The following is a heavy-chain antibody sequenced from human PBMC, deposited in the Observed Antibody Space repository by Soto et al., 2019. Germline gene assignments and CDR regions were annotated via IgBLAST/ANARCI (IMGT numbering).Heavy chain of an antibody. CDR3: ARDPNRLYCSSTSCQPPTYYYYYGMDV. CDR1: GFTFDDYG. CDR2: INWNGGST. Sequence: GGSLRLSCAASGFTFDDYGMSWVRQAPGKGLEWVSGINWNGGSTGYADSVKSRFTISRDNAKNSLYLQMNSLRAEDTALYYCARDPNRLYCSSTSCQPPTYYYYYGMDVWGQGTTVTVSS. V-gene: IGHV3-20*04. J-gene: IGHJ6*02. D-gene: IGHD2-2*01.